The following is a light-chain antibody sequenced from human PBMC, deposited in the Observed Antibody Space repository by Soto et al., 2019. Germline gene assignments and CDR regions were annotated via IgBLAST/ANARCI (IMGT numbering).Light chain of an antibody. Sequence: EIVMTQSPFTLSVSPGGRAALSCRASQSISDTLAWYQQKPGQAPRLLIHGASTRDPGFPSRFSGSGSGTDFTLTISSLQSEDFAVYYCQQYNSWPWTFGQGTKVEIK. J-gene: IGKJ1*01. CDR2: GAS. V-gene: IGKV3-15*01. CDR3: QQYNSWPWT. CDR1: QSISDT.